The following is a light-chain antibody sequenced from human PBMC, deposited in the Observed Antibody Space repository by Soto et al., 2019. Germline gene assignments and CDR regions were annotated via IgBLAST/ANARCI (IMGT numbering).Light chain of an antibody. CDR3: SSYAGSYISVV. CDR2: DVI. Sequence: QSALTQPRSVSGSPGQSVTISCTGTSSDVGGYNYVYWYQQHPGKAPKLKIYDVIKRPSGVPDRFSGSKSGNTASLTISGLQAEDEADYYCSSYAGSYISVVFGGGTKLTVL. V-gene: IGLV2-11*01. CDR1: SSDVGGYNY. J-gene: IGLJ2*01.